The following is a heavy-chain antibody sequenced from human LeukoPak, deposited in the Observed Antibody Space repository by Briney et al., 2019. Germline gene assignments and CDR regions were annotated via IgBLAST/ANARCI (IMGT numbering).Heavy chain of an antibody. CDR1: GGSISSSSYY. CDR3: ARQSYYSNPFDY. CDR2: IYYSGST. V-gene: IGHV4-39*01. D-gene: IGHD4-11*01. J-gene: IGHJ4*02. Sequence: SETLSLTCTVSGGSISSSSYYWGWIRQPPGKGLEWTGSIYYSGSTYYNPSLKSRVTISVDTSKNQFSLKLSSVTAADTAVYCCARQSYYSNPFDYWGQGTLVTVSS.